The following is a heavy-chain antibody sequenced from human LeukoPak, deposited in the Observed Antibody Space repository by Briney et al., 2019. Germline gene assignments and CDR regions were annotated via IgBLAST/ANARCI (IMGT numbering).Heavy chain of an antibody. V-gene: IGHV4-34*01. CDR2: INQSGTT. CDR1: GGSLSGLS. J-gene: IGHJ4*02. CDR3: GKKPDMSCRGGYCHVIDY. Sequence: SETLSLTCAVNGGSLSGLSWNWIRQSPGKGLEWIGEINQSGTTDYNPSLKNRVTMSVDTSKNQFSLKLTSVTAADTAVYFCGKKPDMSCRGGYCHVIDYWGQGTLVTVSS. D-gene: IGHD2-21*02.